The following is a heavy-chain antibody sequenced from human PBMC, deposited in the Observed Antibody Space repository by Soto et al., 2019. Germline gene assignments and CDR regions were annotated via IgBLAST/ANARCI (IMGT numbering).Heavy chain of an antibody. Sequence: QVQLVESGGGVVQPGRSLRLSCAGSGFSFSRFAIHWVRQAPGKGLEWVAVITYDGSNQYYADSVKGRFTVSRDNSKSTVSLQMNSLRSEDTAVYYCARLFGGYNENHDDEFDIWGRGKMFPVSS. J-gene: IGHJ3*02. D-gene: IGHD3-10*02. CDR3: ARLFGGYNENHDDEFDI. CDR2: ITYDGSNQ. CDR1: GFSFSRFA. V-gene: IGHV3-30-3*01.